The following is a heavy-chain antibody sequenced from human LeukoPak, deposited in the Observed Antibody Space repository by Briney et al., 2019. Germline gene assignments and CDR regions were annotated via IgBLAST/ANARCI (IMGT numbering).Heavy chain of an antibody. V-gene: IGHV4-61*02. CDR1: GGSISSGSYY. CDR3: ARTLHSSSWYPDAFHI. J-gene: IGHJ3*02. Sequence: SQTLSLTCTVSGGSISSGSYYWSWIRQPAGKGLEWIGRIYTSGSTNYNPSLKSRVTISVDTSKNQFSLKLSSVTAADTAVYYCARTLHSSSWYPDAFHIWGQGTMVTVSS. CDR2: IYTSGST. D-gene: IGHD6-13*01.